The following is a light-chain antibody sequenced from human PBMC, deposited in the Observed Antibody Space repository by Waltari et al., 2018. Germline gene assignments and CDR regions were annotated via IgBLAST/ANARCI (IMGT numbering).Light chain of an antibody. CDR3: QQHDSYPLT. Sequence: DIQLTQSPSFLSASVGDRVTITCRASQGISSYLAWYQQNPGKSPKLLIYSASTLQSGVPSRFSGSGSGTEFTLTISSLQPEDFVSYYCQQHDSYPLTFGGGTKVEIK. CDR2: SAS. CDR1: QGISSY. V-gene: IGKV1-9*01. J-gene: IGKJ4*01.